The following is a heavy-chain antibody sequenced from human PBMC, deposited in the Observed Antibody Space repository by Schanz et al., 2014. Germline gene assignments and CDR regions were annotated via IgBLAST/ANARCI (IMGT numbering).Heavy chain of an antibody. V-gene: IGHV1-46*01. CDR3: ARGPSQGYSYGHNIEAYYYGMDV. J-gene: IGHJ6*04. CDR2: INPSGGSP. Sequence: QVQLVQSGAEVKKPGASVKVSCKASGYTFTSDSMHLVRQAPGQGLEWMGMINPSGGSPTYAQKFQGRDAMTRDTSTSTASMELSSLRSEDTAVYYCARGPSQGYSYGHNIEAYYYGMDVWATGITVIVSS. CDR1: GYTFTSDS. D-gene: IGHD5-18*01.